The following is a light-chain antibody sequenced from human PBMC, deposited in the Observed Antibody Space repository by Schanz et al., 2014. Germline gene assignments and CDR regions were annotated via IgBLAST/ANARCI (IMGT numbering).Light chain of an antibody. V-gene: IGLV2-14*02. CDR1: SSDVGSYDL. CDR2: EAT. J-gene: IGLJ3*02. Sequence: QSALTQPASVSGSPGQSTTISCIGTSSDVGSYDLVSWYQHHPGKAPKIIIFEATERPSGVSNRFSGSKSGNTASLTISGLQAEDEADYYCSSYTRSSTQVFGGGTKLTVL. CDR3: SSYTRSSTQV.